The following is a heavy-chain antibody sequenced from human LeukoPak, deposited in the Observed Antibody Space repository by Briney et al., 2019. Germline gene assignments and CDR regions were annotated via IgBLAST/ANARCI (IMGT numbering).Heavy chain of an antibody. J-gene: IGHJ4*02. D-gene: IGHD4-17*01. CDR3: ARLPDYGDPKYYFDY. CDR1: GGSISSYY. Sequence: PSETLSLTCTVSGGSISSYYWSWIRQPAGKGLEWIGRIYTSGSTNYNPSLKSRVTISVDTSKNQFSLKLSSVTAADTAVYYCARLPDYGDPKYYFDYWGQGTLVTVSS. V-gene: IGHV4-4*07. CDR2: IYTSGST.